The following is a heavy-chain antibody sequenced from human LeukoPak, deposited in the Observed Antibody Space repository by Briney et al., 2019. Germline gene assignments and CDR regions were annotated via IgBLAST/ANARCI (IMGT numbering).Heavy chain of an antibody. CDR2: MNPNSGNT. V-gene: IGHV1-8*01. CDR3: ARAKTEGDYVDY. Sequence: ASVKVSCKASGYTFTSYDINWVRQATGQGLEWMGWMNPNSGNTGYAQKFQGRVTMTRNTSISTAYMELSSLRSEDTAVYYCARAKTEGDYVDYWGQGTLVTVSS. J-gene: IGHJ4*02. CDR1: GYTFTSYD.